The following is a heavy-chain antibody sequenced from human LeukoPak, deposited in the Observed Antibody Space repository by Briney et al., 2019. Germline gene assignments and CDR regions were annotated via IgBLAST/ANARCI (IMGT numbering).Heavy chain of an antibody. V-gene: IGHV1-69*05. CDR2: IIPIFGTA. CDR3: ARTRRSAGGYNWNEGSWFDP. D-gene: IGHD1-1*01. Sequence: SVKVSCKASGGTFSSYAVSWVRQAPGQGLEWMGGIIPIFGTANYAQKFQGGVTITTDESTSTAYMELSSLRSEDTAVYYCARTRRSAGGYNWNEGSWFDPWGQGTLVTVSS. J-gene: IGHJ5*02. CDR1: GGTFSSYA.